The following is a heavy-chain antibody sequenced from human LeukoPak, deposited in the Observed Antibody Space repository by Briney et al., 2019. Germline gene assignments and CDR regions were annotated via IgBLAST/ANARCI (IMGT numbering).Heavy chain of an antibody. J-gene: IGHJ4*02. D-gene: IGHD1-1*01. CDR2: IYSAGDT. CDR1: GFTVSRNY. V-gene: IGHV3-53*01. Sequence: GGSLRLSCAVSGFTVSRNYVRLVRQAPGRGLEWVSIIYSAGDTYYADSVKGRFTISRDNSNNTLYLQMNNLRAEDSAVSFCARDRRFGPARYIWNWGQGTLVAVSS. CDR3: ARDRRFGPARYIWN.